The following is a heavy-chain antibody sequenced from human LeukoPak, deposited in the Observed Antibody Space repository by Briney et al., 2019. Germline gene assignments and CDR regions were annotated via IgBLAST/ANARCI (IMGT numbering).Heavy chain of an antibody. Sequence: SETLSLTCTVSGGSISSYYWGWIRQPPGKGLEWIGSIYYSGSTYYNPSLKSRVTISVDTSKNQFSLKLSSVTAADTAVYYCARGDYDSSGYLGHWGQGTLVTVSS. CDR3: ARGDYDSSGYLGH. CDR1: GGSISSYY. D-gene: IGHD3-22*01. V-gene: IGHV4-39*07. J-gene: IGHJ4*02. CDR2: IYYSGST.